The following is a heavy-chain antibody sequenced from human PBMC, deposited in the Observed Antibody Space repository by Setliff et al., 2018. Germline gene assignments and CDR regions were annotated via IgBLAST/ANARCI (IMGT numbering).Heavy chain of an antibody. CDR2: IYYSGTA. CDR1: GGSISSSSYQ. V-gene: IGHV4-39*01. CDR3: ARHEFVGGYYGSGTYRHFDY. Sequence: PSETLSLTCTVSGGSISSSSYQWGWVRQTPGKGLEWIGSIYYSGTAYYNPSLKSRVTISVDTSKNQFSLQVTSVTATDTAVYYCARHEFVGGYYGSGTYRHFDYWGQGILVTVSS. J-gene: IGHJ4*02. D-gene: IGHD3-10*01.